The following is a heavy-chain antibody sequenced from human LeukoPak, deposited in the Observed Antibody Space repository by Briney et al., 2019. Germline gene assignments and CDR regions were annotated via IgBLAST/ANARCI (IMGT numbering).Heavy chain of an antibody. CDR2: IIRILGIA. Sequence: SVKDSSKASRGTFSSDAISWVRQAPGQGLEWMGRIIRILGIANYAQKFQGRVTITADKSTSTAYMELSSLRSEDTAVYYCASLNYGGNSGGWGQGTLVTVSS. V-gene: IGHV1-69*04. D-gene: IGHD4-23*01. CDR3: ASLNYGGNSGG. CDR1: RGTFSSDA. J-gene: IGHJ4*02.